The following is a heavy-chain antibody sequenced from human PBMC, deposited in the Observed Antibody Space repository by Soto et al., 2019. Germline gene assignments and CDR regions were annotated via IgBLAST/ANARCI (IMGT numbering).Heavy chain of an antibody. CDR1: GFTFSSYE. J-gene: IGHJ6*02. V-gene: IGHV3-48*03. CDR2: ISSSGSTI. CDR3: ARDDIAVADNYYYYGMDV. Sequence: PGGSLRLSCAASGFTFSSYEMNWVRQAPGKGLEWVSYISSSGSTIYYADSVKGRFTISRDNAKNSLYLQMNSLRAEDTAVYYCARDDIAVADNYYYYGMDVWGQGTTVTVSS. D-gene: IGHD6-19*01.